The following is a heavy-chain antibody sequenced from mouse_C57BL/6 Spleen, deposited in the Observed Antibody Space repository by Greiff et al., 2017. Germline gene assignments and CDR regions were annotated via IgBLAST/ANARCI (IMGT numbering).Heavy chain of an antibody. CDR1: GYTFTSYT. Sequence: QVKLQQSGAELARPGASVKMSCKASGYTFTSYTMHWVKQRPGQGLEWIGYINPSSGYTKYNQKFKDKATLTADKSSSTAYMQLSSLTSEDSAVYYCARYSSGYYAMDYWGQGTSVTVSA. CDR2: INPSSGYT. CDR3: ARYSSGYYAMDY. V-gene: IGHV1-4*01. J-gene: IGHJ4*01. D-gene: IGHD3-2*02.